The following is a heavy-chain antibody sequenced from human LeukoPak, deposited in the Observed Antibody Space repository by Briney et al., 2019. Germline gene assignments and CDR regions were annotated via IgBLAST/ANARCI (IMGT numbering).Heavy chain of an antibody. CDR1: AFTFSSYG. V-gene: IGHV3-30*02. D-gene: IGHD5-12*01. CDR2: IRYDGSNN. CDR3: AKDAGFYYYMDV. J-gene: IGHJ6*03. Sequence: GGSLRLSCTASAFTFSSYGMHWVRQAPGKGLEWVAFIRYDGSNNYCADSVKGRFTVSRDNSENTLYLQMNSLRVEDTAVYYCAKDAGFYYYMDVWGKGTTVTVSS.